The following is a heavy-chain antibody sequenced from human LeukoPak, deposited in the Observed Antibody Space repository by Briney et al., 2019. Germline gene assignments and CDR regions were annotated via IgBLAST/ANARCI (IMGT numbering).Heavy chain of an antibody. CDR2: ISYDGSNK. Sequence: GGSLRLSCAASGFTFSSYAMHWVRQAPGKGLEWVAVISYDGSNKYYADSVKGRFTISRDNSKNTLYLQMNSLRAEDTAVYYCARDTGGYDSENFDYWGQGTLVTVSS. V-gene: IGHV3-30*04. D-gene: IGHD5-12*01. J-gene: IGHJ4*02. CDR3: ARDTGGYDSENFDY. CDR1: GFTFSSYA.